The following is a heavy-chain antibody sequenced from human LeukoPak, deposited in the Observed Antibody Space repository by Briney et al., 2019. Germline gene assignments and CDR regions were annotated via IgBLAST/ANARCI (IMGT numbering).Heavy chain of an antibody. CDR1: GGSISKYS. V-gene: IGHV4-59*08. D-gene: IGHD1-26*01. Sequence: PSETLSLACSVSGGSISKYSWSWIRQPSGKGLEWIGYISYSGTTNYNPSLKSRVTTSVDAAKNQFALKLSSVTAADTAVYFCARHGDSGSSVQLAYWGQGTLVTVSS. J-gene: IGHJ4*02. CDR3: ARHGDSGSSVQLAY. CDR2: ISYSGTT.